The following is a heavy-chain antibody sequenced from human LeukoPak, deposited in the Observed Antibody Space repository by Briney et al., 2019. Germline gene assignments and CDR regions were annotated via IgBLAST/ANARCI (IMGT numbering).Heavy chain of an antibody. CDR2: INHSGST. CDR1: GGPFRGYY. J-gene: IGHJ4*02. V-gene: IGHV4-34*01. CDR3: ARGRASYDFWSGYLFDY. D-gene: IGHD3-3*01. Sequence: SETLSLTCAVYGGPFRGYYWSWIRQSPGKGLEWIGEINHSGSTNYNPSLTSRVTISVDTSKNQFSLKLSAVTAADTAVYYCARGRASYDFWSGYLFDYWGQGTLVTVSS.